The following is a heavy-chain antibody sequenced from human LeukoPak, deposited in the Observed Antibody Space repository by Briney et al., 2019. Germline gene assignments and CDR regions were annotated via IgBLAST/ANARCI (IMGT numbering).Heavy chain of an antibody. CDR1: GGSISSYY. V-gene: IGHV4-59*08. D-gene: IGHD6-13*01. CDR3: ASGGDEWQQLVQGTDY. J-gene: IGHJ4*02. Sequence: SETLSLTCTVSGGSISSYYWSWIRQPPGKGLEWIGYIYYSGSTNYNPSLKSRVTISVDTSKNQFSLKLSSVTAADTAVYYCASGGDEWQQLVQGTDYWGQGTLVTVSS. CDR2: IYYSGST.